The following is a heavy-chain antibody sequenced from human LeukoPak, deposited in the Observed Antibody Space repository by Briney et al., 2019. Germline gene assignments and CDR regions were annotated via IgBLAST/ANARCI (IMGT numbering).Heavy chain of an antibody. V-gene: IGHV4-59*08. CDR1: GGSISGFY. CDR3: ARPGIAATGAFDC. Sequence: SETLSLTCTVSGGSISGFYWSWIRQPPGKELQWIGSIFYSGSTNYNPSLKSRVTISVDTSKNQFSLKLSSVTAADTAVYFCARPGIAATGAFDCWGQGTLVTVSS. CDR2: IFYSGST. J-gene: IGHJ4*02. D-gene: IGHD6-13*01.